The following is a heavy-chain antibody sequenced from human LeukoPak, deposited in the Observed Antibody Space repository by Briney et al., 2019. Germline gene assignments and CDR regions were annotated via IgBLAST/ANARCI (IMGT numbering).Heavy chain of an antibody. Sequence: SETLSLTCAVSGGSISSGGYSWSWIRQPPGKGLEWIGYIYHSGSTYYNPSLKSRVTISVDRSKNQFSLKLSSVTAADTAVYYCARVTIDSSGYYYSYWSQGTLVTVSS. J-gene: IGHJ4*02. CDR2: IYHSGST. CDR1: GGSISSGGYS. D-gene: IGHD3-22*01. CDR3: ARVTIDSSGYYYSY. V-gene: IGHV4-30-2*01.